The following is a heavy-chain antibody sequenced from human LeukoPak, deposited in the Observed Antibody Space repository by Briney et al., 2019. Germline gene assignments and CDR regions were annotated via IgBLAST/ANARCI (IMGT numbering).Heavy chain of an antibody. CDR3: ARGPMIMFGGVIGNFDY. Sequence: SQTLSLTCAVSGGSISSGGYSWSWIRQPPGKGLEWIVEINHSGSTNYNPSLKSRVTISVDTSKNQFSLKLSSVTAADTAVYYCARGPMIMFGGVIGNFDYWGQGTLVTVSS. J-gene: IGHJ4*02. CDR2: INHSGST. CDR1: GGSISSGGYS. D-gene: IGHD3-16*02. V-gene: IGHV4-30-2*01.